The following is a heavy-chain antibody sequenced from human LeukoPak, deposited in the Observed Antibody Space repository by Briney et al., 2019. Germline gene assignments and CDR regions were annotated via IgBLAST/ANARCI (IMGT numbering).Heavy chain of an antibody. CDR2: IIPALNIT. D-gene: IGHD5-18*01. CDR1: GGTFSSPA. Sequence: GDSVKVSCKTSGGTFSSPAITWVRQAPGQGLEWMGRIIPALNITSYAQKFQGRVTITADTSTSTAYMELSSLRSEETAVYYCARDQGLTAPPPYGLDVWGQGTTVTVSS. CDR3: ARDQGLTAPPPYGLDV. V-gene: IGHV1-69*04. J-gene: IGHJ6*02.